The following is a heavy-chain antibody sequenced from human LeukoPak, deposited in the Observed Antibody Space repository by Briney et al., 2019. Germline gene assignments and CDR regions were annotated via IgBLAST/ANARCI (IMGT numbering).Heavy chain of an antibody. V-gene: IGHV1-18*01. J-gene: IGHJ3*02. CDR3: ARGLNPSSPYYYDSTAFDI. Sequence: GASVKVSCKASGYTFTSYGISWVRQAPGQGLEWMGWISAYNGNTNYAQKLQGRVTMTTDTSTSTAYMELSSLRSEDTAVYYCARGLNPSSPYYYDSTAFDIWGQGTMVTVSS. D-gene: IGHD3-22*01. CDR1: GYTFTSYG. CDR2: ISAYNGNT.